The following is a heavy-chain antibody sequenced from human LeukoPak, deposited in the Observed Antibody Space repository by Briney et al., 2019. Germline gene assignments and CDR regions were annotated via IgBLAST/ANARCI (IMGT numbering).Heavy chain of an antibody. D-gene: IGHD5-24*01. J-gene: IGHJ4*02. V-gene: IGHV1-69*04. CDR3: ARDSMATGDY. CDR2: IIPIFGLA. Sequence: ASVKVSCKASGGTFSSYAISWVRQAPGQGLEWMGRIIPIFGLANYAQKFQGRVTITADKSTSTAYMELSSLRSEDTAVYYCARDSMATGDYWGQGTLVTVSS. CDR1: GGTFSSYA.